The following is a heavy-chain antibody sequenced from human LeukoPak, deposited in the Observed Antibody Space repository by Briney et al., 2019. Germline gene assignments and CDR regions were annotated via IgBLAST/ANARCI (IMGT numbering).Heavy chain of an antibody. CDR2: FNPDSGGT. D-gene: IGHD6-13*01. V-gene: IGHV1-2*02. Sequence: ASVKVSCKASAYTFTGYFIHWVRQAPGQGLEWMGWFNPDSGGTFYAQKFQGRVTMTRDTSISTAYMELSRLRSDDSAVYFCARVRSIAAAGREFDYWGQGTLVTVSS. CDR1: AYTFTGYF. J-gene: IGHJ4*02. CDR3: ARVRSIAAAGREFDY.